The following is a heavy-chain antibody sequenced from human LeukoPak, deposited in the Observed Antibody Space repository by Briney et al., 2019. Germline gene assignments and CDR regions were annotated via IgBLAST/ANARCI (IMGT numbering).Heavy chain of an antibody. CDR1: GFTFDDYT. CDR2: ISWNCCSI. V-gene: IGHV3-9*01. Sequence: PGRSLRLSCAASGFTFDDYTLHWVRQAPGKGLEGVSGISWNCCSIGYADSVKGRFTISRDNAKHSLYLQMNSLRAEDTALYSSAKDMGQLYHYYGMDVWGQGTTVTVSS. CDR3: AKDMGQLYHYYGMDV. D-gene: IGHD6-13*01. J-gene: IGHJ6*02.